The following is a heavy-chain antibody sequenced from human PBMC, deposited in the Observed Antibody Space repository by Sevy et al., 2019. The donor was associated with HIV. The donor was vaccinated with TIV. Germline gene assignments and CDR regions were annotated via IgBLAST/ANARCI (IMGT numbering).Heavy chain of an antibody. CDR2: IYYSGST. V-gene: IGHV4-59*01. Sequence: PETLSLTCTVSGGSISSYYWRWIRQPPGKGLEWIGYIYYSGSTNYNPSLKSRVTISVDTSKNQFSLKLSSVTAADTAVYYCAREGTATKPPYYYYGMDVWGQGTTVTVSS. CDR3: AREGTATKPPYYYYGMDV. CDR1: GGSISSYY. J-gene: IGHJ6*02. D-gene: IGHD6-25*01.